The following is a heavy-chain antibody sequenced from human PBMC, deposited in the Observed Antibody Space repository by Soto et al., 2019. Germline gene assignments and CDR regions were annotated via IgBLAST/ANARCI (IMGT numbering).Heavy chain of an antibody. J-gene: IGHJ6*02. CDR3: ARRIYRMHV. CDR1: GFTFSSYA. CDR2: ISYDGSNK. Sequence: QVQLVESGGGVVQPGRYLRLSCAASGFTFSSYAMHWVRQAPGKGPEWVAVISYDGSNKYYADSVKGRFTIYRDNSKNTLYLQMNSMRAEDTAVYYCARRIYRMHVSAQVTTVTVSS. V-gene: IGHV3-30-3*01. D-gene: IGHD2-15*01.